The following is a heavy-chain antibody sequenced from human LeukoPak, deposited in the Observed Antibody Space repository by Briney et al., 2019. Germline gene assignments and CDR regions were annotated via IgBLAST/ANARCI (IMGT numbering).Heavy chain of an antibody. D-gene: IGHD1-1*01. Sequence: GGSLRLSCAASGFTFTTYWMHWLRQAPGKGLMWVSRISPDGSRAEYADSVKGRFTISRDNAKSTVSMQMNSLTTEDTAFYYCARGTRGTGAFFDYWGQGSVVTVSS. CDR3: ARGTRGTGAFFDY. V-gene: IGHV3-74*01. J-gene: IGHJ4*02. CDR2: ISPDGSRA. CDR1: GFTFTTYW.